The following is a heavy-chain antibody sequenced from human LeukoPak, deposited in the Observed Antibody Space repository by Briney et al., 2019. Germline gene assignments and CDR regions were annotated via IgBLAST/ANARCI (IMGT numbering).Heavy chain of an antibody. CDR2: INPNSGGT. J-gene: IGHJ6*03. Sequence: ASVKVSCKASGYTFTGYYMHWVRQAPGQGLEWMGRINPNSGGTNYAQKFQGRVTMTRDTSISTAHMELSRLRSDDTAVYYCARDHRIRRLDYYYMDIWGKGTTVTVSS. CDR1: GYTFTGYY. V-gene: IGHV1-2*06. CDR3: ARDHRIRRLDYYYMDI. D-gene: IGHD4-11*01.